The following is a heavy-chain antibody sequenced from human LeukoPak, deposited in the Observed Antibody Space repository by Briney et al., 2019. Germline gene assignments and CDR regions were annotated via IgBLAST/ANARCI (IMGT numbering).Heavy chain of an antibody. J-gene: IGHJ3*01. CDR1: GYSISSGYY. CDR2: IYHSGST. D-gene: IGHD2-15*01. Sequence: SETLSLTCAVSGYSISSGYYWGWIRQPPGKGLEWIGSIYHSGSTYYNPSLKSRVTISADTSKNQFSLKLRSVTAADTAVYYCARGGVVAAPGDAFDFWGQGTMVTVFS. V-gene: IGHV4-38-2*01. CDR3: ARGGVVAAPGDAFDF.